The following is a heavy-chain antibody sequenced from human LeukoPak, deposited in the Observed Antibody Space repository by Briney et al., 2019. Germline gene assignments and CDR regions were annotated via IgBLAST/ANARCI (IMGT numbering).Heavy chain of an antibody. V-gene: IGHV3-11*01. Sequence: GGSLRLSCAASGFTFSDYYMSWIRQAPGKGLEWVSYISSGGSTIYYADSVKGRFTISRDNAKNSLYLQMNSLRAEDTAVYYCARGQSITIFGVVIPDYFDYWGQGTLVTVSS. CDR1: GFTFSDYY. CDR2: ISSGGSTI. CDR3: ARGQSITIFGVVIPDYFDY. J-gene: IGHJ4*02. D-gene: IGHD3-3*01.